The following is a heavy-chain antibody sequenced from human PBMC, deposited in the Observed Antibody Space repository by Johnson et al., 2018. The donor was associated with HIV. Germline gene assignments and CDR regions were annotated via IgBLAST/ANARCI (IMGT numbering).Heavy chain of an antibody. J-gene: IGHJ3*02. V-gene: IGHV3-30*02. CDR2: IRYDGSNK. CDR1: GFTFSSYG. D-gene: IGHD5-18*01. Sequence: QVQLVESGGGVVQPGGSLRLSCAGSGFTFSSYGIHWVRQAPDKGLEWVAYIRYDGSNKYYADSVKGRFTISRDNSKNTLYLQMNSLRAEDTAVYYCAKDMGVDTAMNPWAFDIWGQGTMVTVSS. CDR3: AKDMGVDTAMNPWAFDI.